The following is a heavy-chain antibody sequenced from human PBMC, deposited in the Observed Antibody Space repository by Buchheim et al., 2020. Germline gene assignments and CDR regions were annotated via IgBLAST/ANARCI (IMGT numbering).Heavy chain of an antibody. CDR1: GCSISSSCYY. CDR2: IYYSGST. Sequence: QLQLQESGPGLVKPSETLSLTCTVSGCSISSSCYYWGWIRQPPGKGLEWIGSIYYSGSTYYNPSLKSRVTISVDTSTNKSPLKLSSVTAADTAVYYCARRSGSPSYYGMDVWGQGTT. J-gene: IGHJ6*02. V-gene: IGHV4-39*01. D-gene: IGHD6-6*01. CDR3: ARRSGSPSYYGMDV.